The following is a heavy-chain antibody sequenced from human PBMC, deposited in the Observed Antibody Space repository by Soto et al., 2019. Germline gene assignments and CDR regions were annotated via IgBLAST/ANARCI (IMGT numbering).Heavy chain of an antibody. CDR3: ARKWFNPYGMDV. D-gene: IGHD3-22*01. CDR1: GGSFSGYY. CDR2: INHSGST. Sequence: TSETLSLTCAVYGGSFSGYYWSWIRQPPGKGLEWIGEINHSGSTNYNPSLKSRVTISVDTSKNQFSLKLSSVTAADTAVYYCARKWFNPYGMDVWGQGTTVT. J-gene: IGHJ6*02. V-gene: IGHV4-34*01.